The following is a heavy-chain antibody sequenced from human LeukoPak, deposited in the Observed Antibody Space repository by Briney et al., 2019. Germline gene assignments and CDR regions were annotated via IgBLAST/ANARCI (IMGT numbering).Heavy chain of an antibody. CDR2: IIPILGIA. J-gene: IGHJ5*02. CDR1: GGTFSSYA. Sequence: ASVKVSCKASGGTFSSYAISWVRQAPGQGPEWMGRIIPILGIANYAQKFQGRVTITADKSTSTAYMELSSLRSEDTAVYYCARDPDIVVVPAASKEIWFDPWGQGTLVTVSS. V-gene: IGHV1-69*04. D-gene: IGHD2-2*01. CDR3: ARDPDIVVVPAASKEIWFDP.